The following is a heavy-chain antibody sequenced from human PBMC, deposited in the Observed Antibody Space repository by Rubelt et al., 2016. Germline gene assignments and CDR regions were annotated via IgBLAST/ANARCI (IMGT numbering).Heavy chain of an antibody. V-gene: IGHV4-61*05. Sequence: QVQLQESGPGLVKPSETLSLTCTVSGGSISSSSYYWGWIRQPPGKGLEWIGYIYFTGSTNYNPSLKSRVTISVDTSKRHFSRELGAVMASATAVYCCVVRGVTCVYWDQGTLVSVSS. CDR1: GGSISSSSYY. D-gene: IGHD3-10*01. CDR3: VVRGVTCVY. J-gene: IGHJ4*02. CDR2: IYFTGST.